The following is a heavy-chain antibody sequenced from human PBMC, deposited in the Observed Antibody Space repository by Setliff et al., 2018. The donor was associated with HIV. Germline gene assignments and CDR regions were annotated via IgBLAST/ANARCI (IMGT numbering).Heavy chain of an antibody. CDR1: GGTFSGSY. CDR3: SKGPRGLGLTYYFDY. Sequence: SETLSLTCAVYGGTFSGSYWSWIRQAPGKGLGWIGEINHSGITQYNPSLETRVTMFADTSKNQFSLRLSPEPVADTAIYYCSKGPRGLGLTYYFDYWAQGSQVTVSS. D-gene: IGHD7-27*01. CDR2: INHSGIT. J-gene: IGHJ4*02. V-gene: IGHV4-34*01.